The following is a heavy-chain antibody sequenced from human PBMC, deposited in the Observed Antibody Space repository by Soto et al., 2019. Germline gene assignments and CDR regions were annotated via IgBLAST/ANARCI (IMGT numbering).Heavy chain of an antibody. CDR3: ARGVGSGSYYNQYNWFDP. Sequence: QVQLAQSGGEVKKPGASVKVSCKASGYTFTNYGISWVRQAPGQGLEWMGWINVYNGNTKYAQKVQGRVTMTTDTSTSTAYMELRSLRSDDKAVYYCARGVGSGSYYNQYNWFDPWGQGTLVTVSS. J-gene: IGHJ5*02. CDR1: GYTFTNYG. CDR2: INVYNGNT. V-gene: IGHV1-18*01. D-gene: IGHD3-10*01.